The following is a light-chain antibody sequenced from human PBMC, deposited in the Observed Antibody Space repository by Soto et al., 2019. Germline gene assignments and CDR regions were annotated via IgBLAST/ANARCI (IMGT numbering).Light chain of an antibody. CDR3: QQYNNWPLNT. V-gene: IGKV3D-15*01. CDR2: SAS. J-gene: IGKJ2*01. Sequence: EVVMTQSPATLSVSPGERATLSCRASQSVSSNLAWYQQKPGQAPRLLIYSASTRATDILARFSGRGSGTEYPLNIRSLQSEVFAVYYFQQYNNWPLNTFGQGTKLEIK. CDR1: QSVSSN.